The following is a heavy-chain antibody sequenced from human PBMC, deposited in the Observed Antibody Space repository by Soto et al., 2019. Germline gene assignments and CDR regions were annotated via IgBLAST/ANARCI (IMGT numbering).Heavy chain of an antibody. V-gene: IGHV4-30-4*01. D-gene: IGHD3-10*01. CDR1: GGSISSGDYY. Sequence: QVQLQESGPRLVKPSQTLSLTCTVSGGSISSGDYYWSWFRQPPGKGLEWIGYIYYSATTYYNPSLKSRLTISIDTSKNQFSLKLSSVTAADTAMYFCARGFRGVYFDFWGQGTLVTVSS. CDR3: ARGFRGVYFDF. J-gene: IGHJ4*02. CDR2: IYYSATT.